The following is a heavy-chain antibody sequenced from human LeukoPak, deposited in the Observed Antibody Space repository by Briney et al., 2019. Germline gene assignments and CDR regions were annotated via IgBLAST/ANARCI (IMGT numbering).Heavy chain of an antibody. CDR2: IRYDGSNK. CDR1: GFTLSSYG. J-gene: IGHJ4*02. D-gene: IGHD3-10*01. Sequence: PGGSLRLSCAASGFTLSSYGMHWVRQAPGKGLEWVAFIRYDGSNKYYADSVKGRFTISRDNSKNTLYLQMNSLRAEDTAVYYCAKGYYGSGVSLYYWGQGTLVTVSS. V-gene: IGHV3-30*02. CDR3: AKGYYGSGVSLYY.